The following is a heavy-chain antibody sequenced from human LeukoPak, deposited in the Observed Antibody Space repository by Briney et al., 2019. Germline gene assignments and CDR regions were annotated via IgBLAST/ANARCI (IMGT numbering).Heavy chain of an antibody. D-gene: IGHD4-17*01. CDR3: TKDPNGDYIGAFDP. V-gene: IGHV3-23*01. CDR2: ITGGHYAT. Sequence: GGSLRLSCADSGFSFSSFAMTWVRQAPGKGLEWVSSITGGHYATYNTDSVKGRFTISRDNAKNTLYLQMNSLRADDTAIYYCTKDPNGDYIGAFDPWGQGTLVTVSS. J-gene: IGHJ5*02. CDR1: GFSFSSFA.